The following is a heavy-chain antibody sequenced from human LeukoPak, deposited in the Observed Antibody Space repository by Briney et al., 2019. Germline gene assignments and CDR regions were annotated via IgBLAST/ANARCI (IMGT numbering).Heavy chain of an antibody. CDR2: IYPGDSDT. CDR1: GYSFTSYW. CDR3: ARHHGSSPKAFDI. D-gene: IGHD2-2*03. J-gene: IGHJ3*02. Sequence: GESLKISCKGSGYSFTSYWIGWVRQMPGKGLEGLGIIYPGDSDTRYSPSFQGQVTISADKSITTAYLQWSSLKASDTAMYYCARHHGSSPKAFDIWGQGTMVTVPS. V-gene: IGHV5-51*01.